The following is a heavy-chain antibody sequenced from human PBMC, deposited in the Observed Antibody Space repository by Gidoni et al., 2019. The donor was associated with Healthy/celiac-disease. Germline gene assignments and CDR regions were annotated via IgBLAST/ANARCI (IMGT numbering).Heavy chain of an antibody. V-gene: IGHV3-30-3*01. CDR2: ISYDGSNK. Sequence: QVQLVESGGGVVQPGRSLRLSCAASGFPFSSYAMHWVRQAPGKGLEWVAVISYDGSNKYYADSVKGRFTISRDNSKNTLYLQMNSLRAEDTAVYYCARDSNMDISSSWYDAPDYWGQGTLVTVSS. CDR3: ARDSNMDISSSWYDAPDY. D-gene: IGHD6-13*01. CDR1: GFPFSSYA. J-gene: IGHJ4*02.